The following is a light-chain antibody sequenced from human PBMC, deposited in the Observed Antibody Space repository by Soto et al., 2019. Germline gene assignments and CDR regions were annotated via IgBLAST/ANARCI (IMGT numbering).Light chain of an antibody. CDR2: DNN. CDR1: SSNIGNNY. Sequence: QSVLTQPPSVSAAPGQKVTIYCSGSSSNIGNNYVSWYQQLPGTAPKLLIYDNNKRPSGIPDRFSGSKSGTSATLGITGLQTWDEADYYCGPWDISLGAVVFGRGTKLTVL. CDR3: GPWDISLGAVV. J-gene: IGLJ2*01. V-gene: IGLV1-51*01.